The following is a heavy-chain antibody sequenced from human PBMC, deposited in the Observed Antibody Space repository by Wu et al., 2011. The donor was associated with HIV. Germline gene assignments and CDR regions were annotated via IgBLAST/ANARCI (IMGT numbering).Heavy chain of an antibody. V-gene: IGHV1-18*01. Sequence: QVQLVQSGAEVKKPGASVTVSCKTSGYTFSYYGITWVRQGPGRGLEWLGWISGHSGETNYAQDLQGRVTMTTDTSTNTAYIHLRNLTSDDTAVYYCARDGGWGVEGFDYWGQGTLGHRL. J-gene: IGHJ4*02. CDR3: ARDGGWGVEGFDY. CDR2: ISGHSGET. CDR1: GYTFSYYG. D-gene: IGHD3-16*01.